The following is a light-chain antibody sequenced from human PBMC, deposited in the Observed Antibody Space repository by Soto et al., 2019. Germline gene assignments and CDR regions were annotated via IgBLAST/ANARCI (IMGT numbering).Light chain of an antibody. J-gene: IGKJ1*01. CDR2: GAS. CDR1: ERVSTN. V-gene: IGKV3-15*01. Sequence: IVITQSPATLSLTPGERATLSCSTSERVSTNLAWYQQKAGQAPRLLIHGASTRATGIPARFSGSGSGSEFTLTISSLRSVDFAVYYCQQYSIWRTFGQGTKVDIK. CDR3: QQYSIWRT.